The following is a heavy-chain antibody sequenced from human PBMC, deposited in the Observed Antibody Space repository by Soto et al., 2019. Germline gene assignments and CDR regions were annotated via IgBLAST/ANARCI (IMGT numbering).Heavy chain of an antibody. CDR2: IWYDGSNK. J-gene: IGHJ6*02. V-gene: IGHV3-33*01. Sequence: QVQLVESGGGVVQPGRSLRLSCAASGFTFSSYGMHWVRQAPGKGLEWVAVIWYDGSNKYYADSVKGRFTISRDNSKNTRYLQMTSLRGEDTAVYYCARDTARAMVRIYNGMDVWGQGTTVTVSS. D-gene: IGHD3-10*01. CDR3: ARDTARAMVRIYNGMDV. CDR1: GFTFSSYG.